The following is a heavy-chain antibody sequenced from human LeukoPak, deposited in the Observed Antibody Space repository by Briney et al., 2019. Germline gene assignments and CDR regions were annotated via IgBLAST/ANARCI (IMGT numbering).Heavy chain of an antibody. CDR3: AKYPQVPTLYYFDY. CDR1: GFTFSSYA. CDR2: ISGSGGST. J-gene: IGHJ4*02. V-gene: IGHV3-23*01. D-gene: IGHD2-2*01. Sequence: GGSLRLSCAASGFTFSSYAMSWVRQAPGKGLEWVSAISGSGGSTYYADSVKGRFTISGDNSKNTLYLQMNSLRAEDTAVYYCAKYPQVPTLYYFDYWGQGTLVTVSS.